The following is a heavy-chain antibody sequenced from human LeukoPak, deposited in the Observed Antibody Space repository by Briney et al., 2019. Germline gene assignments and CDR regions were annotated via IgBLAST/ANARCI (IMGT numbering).Heavy chain of an antibody. D-gene: IGHD2-21*01. V-gene: IGHV3-30*01. J-gene: IGHJ4*02. CDR3: ARENGDGSAPDY. CDR1: GFTFSSYT. CDR2: IAHDGSFK. Sequence: PGRSLRLSCAASGFTFSSYTMHWVRQAPGKGLEWVAVIAHDGSFKYHADSVKGRFTVSRDNSKNTLFLRMDSLRADDTSVYYCARENGDGSAPDYWGQGTLVTVSS.